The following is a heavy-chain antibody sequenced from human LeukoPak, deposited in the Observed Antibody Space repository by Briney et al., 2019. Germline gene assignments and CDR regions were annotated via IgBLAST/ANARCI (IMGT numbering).Heavy chain of an antibody. Sequence: GGSLRLSCAVSGFTFSTYAMSWVRQAPGKGLEWVSAVSGEGVTTYYRESVRGRFTVSRDKSKSTLYLQMNSLRGEDTAVYFCAKHGENYYYGMDVWGQGTTVTVSS. CDR3: AKHGENYYYGMDV. CDR1: GFTFSTYA. CDR2: VSGEGVTT. V-gene: IGHV3-23*01. J-gene: IGHJ6*02. D-gene: IGHD3-16*01.